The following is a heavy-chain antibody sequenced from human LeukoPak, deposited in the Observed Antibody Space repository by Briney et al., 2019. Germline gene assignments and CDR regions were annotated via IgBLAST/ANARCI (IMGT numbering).Heavy chain of an antibody. J-gene: IGHJ4*02. Sequence: MGGFDPEDGEPFYAQKFQGRLSMTEDTSKDTGYMELRTLRSEDTALYYCAKSHGDYGLLDYWGQGTLVTVSS. D-gene: IGHD4-17*01. CDR2: FDPEDGEP. V-gene: IGHV1-24*01. CDR3: AKSHGDYGLLDY.